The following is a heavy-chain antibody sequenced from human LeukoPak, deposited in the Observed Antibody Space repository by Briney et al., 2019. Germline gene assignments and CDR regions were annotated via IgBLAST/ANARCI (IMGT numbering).Heavy chain of an antibody. Sequence: WASVKVSCKASGGTFSSYAISWVRQAPGQGLEWMGRIIPILGIANYAQKFQGRVTITADESTSTAYMELSSLRSEDTAVYYCARESGSYEAYFDYWGQGTLVTVSS. CDR1: GGTFSSYA. D-gene: IGHD1-26*01. CDR2: IIPILGIA. J-gene: IGHJ4*02. V-gene: IGHV1-69*04. CDR3: ARESGSYEAYFDY.